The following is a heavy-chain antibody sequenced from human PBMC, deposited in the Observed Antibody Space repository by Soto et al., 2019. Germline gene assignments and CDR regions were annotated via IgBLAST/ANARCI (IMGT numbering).Heavy chain of an antibody. V-gene: IGHV4-30-4*01. CDR3: ARDRGSSWMYKWFDP. J-gene: IGHJ5*02. CDR2: NYYSGST. Sequence: QVQLQESGPGLMKPSQTLSLTCTVSGDSINSADYYWSWIRQPPGKGLEWIGHNYYSGSTYYTPPQHSRLTISIDTSKNQFSLKMTSVTAADTAVYYCARDRGSSWMYKWFDPWGQGTQVTVSS. D-gene: IGHD6-13*01. CDR1: GDSINSADYY.